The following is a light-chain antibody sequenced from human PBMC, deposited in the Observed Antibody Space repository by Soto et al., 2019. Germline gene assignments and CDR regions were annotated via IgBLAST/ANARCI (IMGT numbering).Light chain of an antibody. Sequence: DIQMTQSPSSLSASVGDRVTITCRASQGINNYLAWFQQKPGKAHKSLIYAVSTLQSGVPSRFSGSGSGTDFTLTITSLQPEDFATYYCQPYNTYPYTFGQGTKLEI. CDR2: AVS. J-gene: IGKJ2*01. V-gene: IGKV1-16*01. CDR3: QPYNTYPYT. CDR1: QGINNY.